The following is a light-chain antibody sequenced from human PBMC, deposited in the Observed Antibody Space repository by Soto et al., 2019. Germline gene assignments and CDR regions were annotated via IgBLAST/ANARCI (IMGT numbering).Light chain of an antibody. J-gene: IGLJ2*01. Sequence: QAVVTQPPSASGTPGQRVTIAFSGSSSNIGSNSVNWYQQLPGTAPKLLMYSSNQRPSGVPDRFSGSKSGTSASLAISGLHSEDEADYYCAAWDDSLNGVVFGGGTKLTVL. V-gene: IGLV1-44*01. CDR2: SSN. CDR3: AAWDDSLNGVV. CDR1: SSNIGSNS.